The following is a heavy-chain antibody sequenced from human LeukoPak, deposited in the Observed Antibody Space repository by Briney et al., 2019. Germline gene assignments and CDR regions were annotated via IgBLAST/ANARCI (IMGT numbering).Heavy chain of an antibody. D-gene: IGHD4-23*01. CDR2: IYYSGST. Sequence: PSGTLSLTCAVSGGSISSISSNNYHWGWIRQPPGKGLEWIGSIYYSGSTYYNPSLKSRVTISVDTSKNQFSLKLSSVTAADTAPYYCAREMGVVTAHGIDVWGQGTTVTVSS. CDR3: AREMGVVTAHGIDV. CDR1: GGSISSISSNNYH. V-gene: IGHV4-39*02. J-gene: IGHJ6*02.